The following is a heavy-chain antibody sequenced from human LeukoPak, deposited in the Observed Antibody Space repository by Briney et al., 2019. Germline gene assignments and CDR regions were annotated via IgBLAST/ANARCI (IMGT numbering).Heavy chain of an antibody. D-gene: IGHD6-13*01. CDR2: VYTSGST. CDR3: ARTPTSRKRFLGGAATDTDYYFSYYMDV. CDR1: GGSISSYH. Sequence: PSETLSLTCTVSGGSISSYHWSWIRQPAGKGLEWIGRVYTSGSTNYNPSLKSRVTMSVATSKNQFSLKLNSVTAADTAVYYCARTPTSRKRFLGGAATDTDYYFSYYMDVWGKGTTVTISS. J-gene: IGHJ6*03. V-gene: IGHV4-4*07.